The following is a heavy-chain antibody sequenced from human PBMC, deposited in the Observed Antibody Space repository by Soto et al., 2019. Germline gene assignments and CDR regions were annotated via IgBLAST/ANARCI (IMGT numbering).Heavy chain of an antibody. CDR1: GYSFTSYW. J-gene: IGHJ6*02. CDR3: ARRGYSYGFFYYYGMDV. D-gene: IGHD5-18*01. CDR2: IYPGDSDT. V-gene: IGHV5-51*01. Sequence: PGESLKISCKGSGYSFTSYWIGWVRQMPGKGLEWMGIIYPGDSDTRYSPSFQGQVTISADKSISTAYLQWSSLKASDTAMYYCARRGYSYGFFYYYGMDVWGQGTTVTVSS.